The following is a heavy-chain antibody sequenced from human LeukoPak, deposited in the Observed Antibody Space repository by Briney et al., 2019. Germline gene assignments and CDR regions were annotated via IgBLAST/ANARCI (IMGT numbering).Heavy chain of an antibody. CDR3: ARWGSSGGYSYYGDY. D-gene: IGHD5-18*01. CDR1: GGSISSGDYY. V-gene: IGHV4-30-4*01. CDR2: IYYSGST. J-gene: IGHJ4*02. Sequence: PSQTLSLTCTVSGGSISSGDYYWSWIRQPPGKGLEWIGYIYYSGSTYYNPSLKCRVTISVDTSKNQFSLKLSSVTAADTAVYYCARWGSSGGYSYYGDYWGQGTLVTVSS.